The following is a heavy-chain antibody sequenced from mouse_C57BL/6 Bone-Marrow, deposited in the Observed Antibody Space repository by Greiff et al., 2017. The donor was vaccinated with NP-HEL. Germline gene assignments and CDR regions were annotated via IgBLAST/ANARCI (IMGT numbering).Heavy chain of an antibody. CDR1: GFTFSSYA. D-gene: IGHD1-1*01. CDR3: ARVPLYGDYFDY. CDR2: ISDGGSYT. Sequence: EVQLVESGGGLVKPGGSLKLSCAASGFTFSSYAMSWVRQTPEKRLEWVATISDGGSYTYYPDNVKGRFTISRDNAKNNLYLQMSHLKSEDTAMYYCARVPLYGDYFDYWGQGTTLTVSS. V-gene: IGHV5-4*01. J-gene: IGHJ2*01.